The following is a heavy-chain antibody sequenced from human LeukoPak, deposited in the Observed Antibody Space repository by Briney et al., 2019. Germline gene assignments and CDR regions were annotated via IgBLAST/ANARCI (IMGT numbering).Heavy chain of an antibody. D-gene: IGHD3-10*01. V-gene: IGHV3-15*01. J-gene: IGHJ4*02. CDR1: GFTFSNAW. CDR3: AREVSPYYGSGHDY. Sequence: GGSLRLSCAASGFTFSNAWMSWVRQAPGKGLEWVGRIKSKTDGGTTDYAAPVKGRFTISRDNSKNTLYLQMNSLRAEDTAVYYCAREVSPYYGSGHDYWGQGTLVTVSS. CDR2: IKSKTDGGTT.